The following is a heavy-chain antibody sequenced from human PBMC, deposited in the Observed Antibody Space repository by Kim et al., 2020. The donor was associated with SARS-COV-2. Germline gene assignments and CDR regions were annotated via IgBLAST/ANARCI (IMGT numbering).Heavy chain of an antibody. CDR2: IIPIFGTA. CDR1: GGTFSSYA. CDR3: ARDHDGYYDILTGYYYYPHSSGMDV. D-gene: IGHD3-9*01. Sequence: SVKVSCKASGGTFSSYAISWVRQAPGQGLEWMGGIIPIFGTANYAQKFQGRVTITADESTSTAYMELSSLRSEDTAVYYCARDHDGYYDILTGYYYYPHSSGMDVWGQGTTVTVSS. J-gene: IGHJ6*02. V-gene: IGHV1-69*13.